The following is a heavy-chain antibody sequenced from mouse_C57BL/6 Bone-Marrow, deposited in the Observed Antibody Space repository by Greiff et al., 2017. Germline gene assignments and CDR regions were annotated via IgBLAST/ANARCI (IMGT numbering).Heavy chain of an antibody. D-gene: IGHD4-1*01. CDR1: GFTFSNYW. J-gene: IGHJ2*01. CDR3: TPGRHWDLYYFDY. CDR2: IRLKSDNYAT. Sequence: EVMLVESGGGLVQPGGSMKLSCVASGFTFSNYWMNWVRQSPEKGLEWVAQIRLKSDNYATHYAESVKGRFTISRDDSKSSVYLQMNNLRAEDTGIYYCTPGRHWDLYYFDYWGQGTTLTVSS. V-gene: IGHV6-3*01.